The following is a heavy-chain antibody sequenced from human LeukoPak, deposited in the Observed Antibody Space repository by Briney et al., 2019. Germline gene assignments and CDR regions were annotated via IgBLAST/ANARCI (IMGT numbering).Heavy chain of an antibody. Sequence: ASVTLSCKASGYTFTSYYMHWVRQAPGQGLEWMGWINPNSGGTNYAQKFQGRVTMTRDTSISTAYMELSRLRSDDTAVYYCARDFFGAVAGAPPPFGPWGQGTVVIVSS. V-gene: IGHV1-2*02. CDR1: GYTFTSYY. D-gene: IGHD6-19*01. CDR2: INPNSGGT. CDR3: ARDFFGAVAGAPPPFGP. J-gene: IGHJ5*02.